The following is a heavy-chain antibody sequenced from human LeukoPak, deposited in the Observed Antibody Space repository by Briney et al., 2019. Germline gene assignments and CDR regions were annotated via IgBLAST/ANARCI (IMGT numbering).Heavy chain of an antibody. V-gene: IGHV3-53*01. CDR3: ARVRPYDYVWGSYRPNDY. CDR2: IYSGGTT. Sequence: GGSLRLSCAASGFTVSSNYMTWVRQAPGKGLEWVSVIYSGGTTYYADSVKGRFTISRDNSKNTLYLQMNSLRAEDTAINYCARVRPYDYVWGSYRPNDYWGQGTLVTVSS. J-gene: IGHJ4*02. CDR1: GFTVSSNY. D-gene: IGHD3-16*02.